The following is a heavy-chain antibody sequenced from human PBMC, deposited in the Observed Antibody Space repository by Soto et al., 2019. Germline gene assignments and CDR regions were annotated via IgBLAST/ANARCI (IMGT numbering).Heavy chain of an antibody. J-gene: IGHJ4*02. D-gene: IGHD3-3*01. V-gene: IGHV3-30*18. Sequence: VGSLRLSCAASGFTFSSYGMHWVRQAPGKGLEWVAVISYDGSNKYYADSVKGRFTISRDNSKNTLYLQMNSLRAEDTAVYYCAKVPSDFWSGAFDYWGQGTLVTVSS. CDR2: ISYDGSNK. CDR1: GFTFSSYG. CDR3: AKVPSDFWSGAFDY.